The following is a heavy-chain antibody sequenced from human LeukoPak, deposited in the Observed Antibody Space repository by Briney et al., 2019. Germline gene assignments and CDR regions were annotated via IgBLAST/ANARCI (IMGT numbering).Heavy chain of an antibody. V-gene: IGHV1-2*02. J-gene: IGHJ5*02. D-gene: IGHD1-26*01. CDR3: ARDKEKWELLNWFDP. CDR1: GYTFTSYG. Sequence: ASVKVSCKASGYTFTSYGISWVRQAPGQGLEWMGWINPNSGGTNYAQKFQGRVTMTRDTSISTAYMELSRLRSDDTAVYYCARDKEKWELLNWFDPWGQGTLVTVSS. CDR2: INPNSGGT.